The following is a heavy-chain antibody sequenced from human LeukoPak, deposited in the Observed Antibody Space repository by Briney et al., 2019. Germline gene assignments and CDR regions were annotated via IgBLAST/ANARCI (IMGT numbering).Heavy chain of an antibody. Sequence: SETLSLTCTVSGGSISSGGYYWSWLRQHPGKGLEWIGYIYYSGSTYYNPSLKSRVTISVDTSKNQFSLKLSSVTAADTAVYYCARTPNYYDSSSAWDYFDYWGQGTLVTVSS. D-gene: IGHD3-22*01. CDR2: IYYSGST. CDR1: GGSISSGGYY. V-gene: IGHV4-31*03. J-gene: IGHJ4*02. CDR3: ARTPNYYDSSSAWDYFDY.